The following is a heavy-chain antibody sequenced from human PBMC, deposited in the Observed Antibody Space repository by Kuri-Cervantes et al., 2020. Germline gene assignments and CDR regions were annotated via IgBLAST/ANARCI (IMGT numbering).Heavy chain of an antibody. V-gene: IGHV3-23*01. Sequence: GESLKISCAASGFTFSGYAMSWVRQAPGKGLEWVSAISGSGGSTYYADSVKGRFTISRDNSKNTLYLQMNSLRGDDTAVYYCARGLRYYYYYMDVWGKGTTVTVSS. CDR1: GFTFSGYA. CDR2: ISGSGGST. CDR3: ARGLRYYYYYMDV. J-gene: IGHJ6*03.